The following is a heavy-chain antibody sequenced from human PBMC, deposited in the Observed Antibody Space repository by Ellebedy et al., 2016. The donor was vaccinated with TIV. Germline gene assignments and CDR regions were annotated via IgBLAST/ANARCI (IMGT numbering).Heavy chain of an antibody. CDR1: GDSISSSGYY. V-gene: IGHV4-31*03. D-gene: IGHD3-10*01. CDR2: IFDSGTT. J-gene: IGHJ4*02. CDR3: ARIPNYFGSGGIDY. Sequence: SETLSLXXTVSGDSISSSGYYWSWIRQHPGKGLEWIGHIFDSGTTYYNPSLKSRVTISPDTSKNQFSLKVSSVTAADTGVYYCARIPNYFGSGGIDYWGQGTLVTVSS.